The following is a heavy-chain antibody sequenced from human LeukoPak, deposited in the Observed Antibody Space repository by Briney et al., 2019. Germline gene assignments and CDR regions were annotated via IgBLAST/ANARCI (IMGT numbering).Heavy chain of an antibody. CDR2: IIPILGIA. V-gene: IGHV1-69*04. J-gene: IGHJ4*02. D-gene: IGHD1-26*01. CDR3: ARASVGAKLVHFDY. Sequence: SVKVSCKASGGTFSSYAISWVRQAPGQGLEWTGRIIPILGIANYAQKFQGRVTITADKSTSTAYMELSSLRSEDTAVYYCARASVGAKLVHFDYWGQGTLVTVSS. CDR1: GGTFSSYA.